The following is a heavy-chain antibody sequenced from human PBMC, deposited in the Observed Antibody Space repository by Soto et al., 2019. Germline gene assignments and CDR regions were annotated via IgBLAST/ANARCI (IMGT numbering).Heavy chain of an antibody. CDR3: ASHREYRWLQTYYYYGMDV. CDR1: GGSFSGYY. CDR2: INHSGST. J-gene: IGHJ6*02. D-gene: IGHD5-12*01. V-gene: IGHV4-34*01. Sequence: SETLSLTCAVYGGSFSGYYWSWIRQPPGKGLEWIGEINHSGSTNYNPSLKSRVTISVDTSKNQFSLKLSSVTAADTAVYYCASHREYRWLQTYYYYGMDVWGQGTTVTVSS.